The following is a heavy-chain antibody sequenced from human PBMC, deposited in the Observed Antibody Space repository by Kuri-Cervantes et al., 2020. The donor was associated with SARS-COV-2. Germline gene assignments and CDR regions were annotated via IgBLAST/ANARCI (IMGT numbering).Heavy chain of an antibody. CDR2: INPSGGST. CDR1: GYTFTSYY. Sequence: ASVKVSCKASGYTFTSYYMHWVRQAPGQGLEWMGIINPSGGSTSYAQKFQGRVTMTRDTSTSTVYMELSSLRSEDTAVYYCARERPSVVVPAAIFQGPYYYYYTDVWGKGTTVTVSS. J-gene: IGHJ6*03. D-gene: IGHD2-2*02. V-gene: IGHV1-46*03. CDR3: ARERPSVVVPAAIFQGPYYYYYTDV.